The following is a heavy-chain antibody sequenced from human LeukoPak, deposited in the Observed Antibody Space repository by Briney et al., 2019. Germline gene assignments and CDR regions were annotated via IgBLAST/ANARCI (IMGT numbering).Heavy chain of an antibody. Sequence: GGSLRLSCAASGFTFSTYSMNWVRQAPGKGLEWVSYISSSSSSTIYYADSVKGRFTISRDNAKNSLYLQMNSLRAEDTAVYYCARGSTYYGSSGQVPFDYWGQGTLVTVSS. D-gene: IGHD3-22*01. V-gene: IGHV3-48*01. CDR3: ARGSTYYGSSGQVPFDY. CDR2: ISSSSSSTI. J-gene: IGHJ4*02. CDR1: GFTFSTYS.